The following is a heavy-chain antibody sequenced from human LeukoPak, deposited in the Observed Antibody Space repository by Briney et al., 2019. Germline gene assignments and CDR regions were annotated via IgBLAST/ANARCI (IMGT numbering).Heavy chain of an antibody. CDR1: GYTFTDYY. J-gene: IGHJ4*02. Sequence: GASVKVSCKTSGYTFTDYYLHWVRQAPGQGLEWVGWIHPNTGATHYAQKFQGRLTMTRDTSISTVYMELTRQRSDDTAVYYCARDMGRYSGYDYDYWGQGTLVTASS. D-gene: IGHD5-12*01. CDR2: IHPNTGAT. CDR3: ARDMGRYSGYDYDY. V-gene: IGHV1-2*02.